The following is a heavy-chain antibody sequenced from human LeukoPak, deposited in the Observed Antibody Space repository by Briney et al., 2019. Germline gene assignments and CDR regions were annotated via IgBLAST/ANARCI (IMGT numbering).Heavy chain of an antibody. J-gene: IGHJ4*02. V-gene: IGHV3-23*01. D-gene: IGHD1-26*01. CDR1: GFTFSTYA. CDR2: ISGSGDST. CDR3: ARGQDGILDY. Sequence: GGSLRLSCAASGFTFSTYAVNWVRQAPGKGLEWVSTISGSGDSTYYADSVKGRFTISRDNSKDTLYLQMSSVRVDDTAVYYCARGQDGILDYWGQGTLVTVSS.